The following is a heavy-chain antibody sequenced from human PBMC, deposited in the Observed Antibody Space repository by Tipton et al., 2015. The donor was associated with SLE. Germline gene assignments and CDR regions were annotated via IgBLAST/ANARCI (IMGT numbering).Heavy chain of an antibody. Sequence: QVQLVQSGAEVKKPGSSVKVSCKASGGTSSTYSISWVRQAPGQGLEWMGGIIPVFGTANYAQKFQGRITITTDESTSTAYIELSSLTSADTAVYYCVGRWEEGRFCGGDCYPGAFNIWGQGTMVTVSS. CDR1: GGTSSTYS. V-gene: IGHV1-69*01. CDR2: IIPVFGTA. CDR3: VGRWEEGRFCGGDCYPGAFNI. D-gene: IGHD2-21*01. J-gene: IGHJ3*02.